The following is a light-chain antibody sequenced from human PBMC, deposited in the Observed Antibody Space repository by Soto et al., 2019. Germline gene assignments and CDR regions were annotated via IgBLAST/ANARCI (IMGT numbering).Light chain of an antibody. CDR2: GNT. Sequence: QSVLTQPPSVSGAPGQRVTISCTGSSSNFGANYDVHWYQQLPGTAPKLLIYGNTNRPSGVPDRFSGSKSGTSASLAITGLQGEDEGDYYCQSYDTSLSAVGFGGGTQLTVL. CDR3: QSYDTSLSAVG. V-gene: IGLV1-40*01. CDR1: SSNFGANYD. J-gene: IGLJ2*01.